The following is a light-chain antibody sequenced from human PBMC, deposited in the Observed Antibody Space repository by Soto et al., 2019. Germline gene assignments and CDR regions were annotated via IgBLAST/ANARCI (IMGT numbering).Light chain of an antibody. Sequence: QSALTQPASVSGSPGQSITISCTGTSSDVGGYNYVSWYQQHPGKAPKLMIYDVSNRPSGVSNRFSGSKSGNTASQPISGLQADDEADYYCSSYTRSSFYVFGTGTKVTVL. V-gene: IGLV2-14*01. CDR1: SSDVGGYNY. CDR2: DVS. CDR3: SSYTRSSFYV. J-gene: IGLJ1*01.